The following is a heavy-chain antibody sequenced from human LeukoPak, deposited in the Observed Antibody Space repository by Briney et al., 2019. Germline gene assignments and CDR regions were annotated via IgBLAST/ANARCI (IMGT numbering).Heavy chain of an antibody. CDR2: IYSGGST. Sequence: GGSLRLSCAASGFTVSSNYMSWVRQAPGKGLEWVSVIYSGGSTYYADSVKGRFTISRDNSKNTLYLQMNSLRAEDTAVYYCARDALGGSYGSETTSQRAFDVWGQGTMVTVSS. CDR3: ARDALGGSYGSETTSQRAFDV. CDR1: GFTVSSNY. D-gene: IGHD3-10*01. V-gene: IGHV3-66*01. J-gene: IGHJ3*01.